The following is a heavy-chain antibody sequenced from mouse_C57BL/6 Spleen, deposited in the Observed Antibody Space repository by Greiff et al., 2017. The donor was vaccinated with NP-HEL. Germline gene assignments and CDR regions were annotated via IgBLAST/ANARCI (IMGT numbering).Heavy chain of an antibody. CDR1: GYTFTSYW. CDR2: IHPNSGST. V-gene: IGHV1-64*01. CDR3: ARGYYGSSSPYAMDY. Sequence: QVQLQQSGAELVKPGASVKLSCKASGYTFTSYWMHWVKQRPGQGLEWIGMIHPNSGSTNYNEKFKSKATLTVDKSSSTAYMQLSSLTSEDSAVYYCARGYYGSSSPYAMDYWGQGTSVTVSS. D-gene: IGHD1-1*01. J-gene: IGHJ4*01.